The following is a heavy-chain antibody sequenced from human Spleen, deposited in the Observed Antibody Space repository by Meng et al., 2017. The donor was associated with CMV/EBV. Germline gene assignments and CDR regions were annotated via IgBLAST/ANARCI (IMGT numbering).Heavy chain of an antibody. J-gene: IGHJ4*02. Sequence: QVQLVESGGGVVQPGGSLRLSWAAAGFTFSSYGMHWVRQAPGKGPEWVAFIRNDESDKYYGDSVKGRFTISRDTSKNTVDLQMNSLRTEDTAVYYCAKDDPVFHYWGQGTLVTVSS. V-gene: IGHV3-30*02. CDR3: AKDDPVFHY. CDR2: IRNDESDK. CDR1: GFTFSSYG.